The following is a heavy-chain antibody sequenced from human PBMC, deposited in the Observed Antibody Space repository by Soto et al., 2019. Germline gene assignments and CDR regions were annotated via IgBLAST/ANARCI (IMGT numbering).Heavy chain of an antibody. J-gene: IGHJ6*03. CDR3: TRAVKQWLVGGDYYYYYMDV. CDR1: GFTLSDYY. CDR2: ISSSATII. V-gene: IGHV3-11*01. D-gene: IGHD6-19*01. Sequence: QVQLVESGGGLVKPGGSLRLSCEASGFTLSDYYMTWIRQAPGKGLEWISYISSSATIIYYADSVKGRFTISRDNAKTPLYLQMNSRRAGDTAVYYCTRAVKQWLVGGDYYYYYMDVWGKGTTVTVSS.